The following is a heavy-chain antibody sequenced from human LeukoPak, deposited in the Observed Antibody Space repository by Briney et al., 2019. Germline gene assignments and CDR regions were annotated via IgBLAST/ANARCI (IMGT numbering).Heavy chain of an antibody. D-gene: IGHD2-15*01. CDR2: IYSSGST. Sequence: PSETLSLTCTVSGGSISSGGYYWSWIRQHPGKGLEWIGYIYSSGSTSYNPSLKSRVAISVDTSKNQFSLKLSSVTAADTAVYYCARHPCSGGSCPNPFDPWGQGTLVTVSS. CDR1: GGSISSGGYY. J-gene: IGHJ5*02. CDR3: ARHPCSGGSCPNPFDP. V-gene: IGHV4-61*08.